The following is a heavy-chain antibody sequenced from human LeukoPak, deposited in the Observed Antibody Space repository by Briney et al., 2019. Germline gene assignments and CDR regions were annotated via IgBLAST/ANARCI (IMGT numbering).Heavy chain of an antibody. J-gene: IGHJ4*02. CDR3: TTGVEPVPAVPFEY. Sequence: ASVKISCKASGYTFTDSYIHWVQQAPGKGLEWVGRVDPEDGEAVYPERFQGRVTMTADTSTDTAYMELSSLRSEDTAVYYCTTGVEPVPAVPFEYWGQGTLVTVSS. V-gene: IGHV1-69-2*01. D-gene: IGHD2-2*01. CDR1: GYTFTDSY. CDR2: VDPEDGEA.